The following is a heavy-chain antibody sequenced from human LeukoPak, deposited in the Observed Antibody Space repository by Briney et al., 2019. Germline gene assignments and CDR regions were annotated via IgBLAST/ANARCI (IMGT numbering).Heavy chain of an antibody. J-gene: IGHJ4*02. V-gene: IGHV1-2*02. D-gene: IGHD2-2*01. CDR2: INPNSGGT. Sequence: ASVKVSCKASGYTFTGYYMHWVRQAPGQGLEWMGWINPNSGGTNYAQKFQGRVTMTRDTSISTACMELSRLRSDDTAVYYCATEQVGYCSSTSCYLGYWGQGTLVTVSS. CDR3: ATEQVGYCSSTSCYLGY. CDR1: GYTFTGYY.